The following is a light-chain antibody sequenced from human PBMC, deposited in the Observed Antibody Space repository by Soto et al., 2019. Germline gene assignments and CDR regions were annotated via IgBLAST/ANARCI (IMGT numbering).Light chain of an antibody. CDR1: QSVFKSSDNKNY. Sequence: DIVMTQSPDSLAVSLGARATINCKSSQSVFKSSDNKNYLAWYQQKPGQPPKLLIYLASTRESGVPDRFSGSGSGTDFILTISSLQAEDVAAYYCQQYHSPPVTFGGGTKVEIK. J-gene: IGKJ4*01. CDR2: LAS. V-gene: IGKV4-1*01. CDR3: QQYHSPPVT.